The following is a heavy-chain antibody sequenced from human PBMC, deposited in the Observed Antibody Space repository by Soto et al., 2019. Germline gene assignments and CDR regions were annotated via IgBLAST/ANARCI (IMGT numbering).Heavy chain of an antibody. D-gene: IGHD3-3*01. CDR1: GYTFTSYG. V-gene: IGHV1-18*01. CDR3: ARIRIYDFWSVYYPLYYYYGMEF. CDR2: ISAYNGNT. J-gene: IGHJ6*02. Sequence: ASVKVSCKASGYTFTSYGISWVRQAPGQGLEWMGWISAYNGNTNYAQKLQGRVTMTTDTSRSTAYMELRSLRSDDTAVYYCARIRIYDFWSVYYPLYYYYGMEFWGQGTTVTVSS.